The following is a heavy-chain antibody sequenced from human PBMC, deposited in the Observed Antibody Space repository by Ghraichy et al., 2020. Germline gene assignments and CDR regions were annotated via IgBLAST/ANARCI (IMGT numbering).Heavy chain of an antibody. CDR3: ASVRGNPEYFQH. CDR1: GGTFSSYA. J-gene: IGHJ1*01. V-gene: IGHV1-69*04. D-gene: IGHD4-23*01. Sequence: SVKVSCKASGGTFSSYAISWVRQAPGQGLEWMGRIIPILGIANYAQKFQGRVTITADKSTSTAYMELSSLRSEDTAVYYCASVRGNPEYFQHWGQGTLVTVSS. CDR2: IIPILGIA.